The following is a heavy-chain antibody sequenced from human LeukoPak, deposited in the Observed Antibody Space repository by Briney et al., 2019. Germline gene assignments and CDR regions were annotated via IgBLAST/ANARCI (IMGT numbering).Heavy chain of an antibody. V-gene: IGHV5-10-1*01. D-gene: IGHD3-22*01. Sequence: GESLKISCKGSGSRFTNFWINWVRQMPGKGLEWMGRIDPSDSYINYSPSFQGHVTISADKSISTAYLHWSSLKASDTAMYYCARHSSVLNSFDPWGQGTLVTVSS. CDR3: ARHSSVLNSFDP. CDR1: GSRFTNFW. J-gene: IGHJ5*02. CDR2: IDPSDSYI.